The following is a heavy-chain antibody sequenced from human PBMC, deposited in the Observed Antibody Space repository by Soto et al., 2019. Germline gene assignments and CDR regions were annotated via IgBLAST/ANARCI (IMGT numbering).Heavy chain of an antibody. D-gene: IGHD3-22*01. CDR3: ARLYYYETRRYFDY. Sequence: QVQLQESGPGLVKPSETLSLTCAVSGASISVYYWNWIRQSPGKGLEWIGYIHSSGTTNYNPSLKSRVTISLATSQNQFSVRLSSVTAADTAVYYCARLYYYETRRYFDYWGQGALVTVSS. CDR2: IHSSGTT. J-gene: IGHJ4*02. CDR1: GASISVYY. V-gene: IGHV4-59*01.